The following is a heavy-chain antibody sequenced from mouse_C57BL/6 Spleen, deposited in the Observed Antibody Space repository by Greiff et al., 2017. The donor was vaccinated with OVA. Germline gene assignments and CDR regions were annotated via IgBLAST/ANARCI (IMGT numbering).Heavy chain of an antibody. V-gene: IGHV14-2*01. CDR1: GFNIKDYY. Sequence: EVQLQQSGAELVKPGASVKLSCTASGFNIKDYYMHWVKQRTEQGLEWIGRIDPEDGETKYAPNFQGKATITADTSSNTAYLQLSSLTSEDTAVYYCARGLGDAMDYWGQGTSVTVSS. CDR3: ARGLGDAMDY. CDR2: IDPEDGET. J-gene: IGHJ4*01. D-gene: IGHD4-1*01.